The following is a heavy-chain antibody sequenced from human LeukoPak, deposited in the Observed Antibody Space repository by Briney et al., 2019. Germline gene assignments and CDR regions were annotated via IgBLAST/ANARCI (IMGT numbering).Heavy chain of an antibody. V-gene: IGHV1-2*02. CDR2: IDPNSGDT. Sequence: ASVTVSFKSSGYSFTDYFIHWVRQAPGQGREGMGCIDPNSGDTKYAQKFQGRVSMPRDTSTRTAYMELSRLRSDDTAVYFCARSGSTGYSLDYWGQGTLVTVSS. J-gene: IGHJ4*02. D-gene: IGHD3-22*01. CDR1: GYSFTDYF. CDR3: ARSGSTGYSLDY.